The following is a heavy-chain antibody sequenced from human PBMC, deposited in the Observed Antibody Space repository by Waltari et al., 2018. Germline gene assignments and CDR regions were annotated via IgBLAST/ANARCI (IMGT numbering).Heavy chain of an antibody. V-gene: IGHV7-4-1*02. Sequence: QVQLVQSGSELKKPGASVKVSCKASGYSFTNFAMNWVRQAPGQGLEWMGRINTNTGNPTYAQGFTGLFVFSVDTSVSTTYLQISSLEAEDTAVYYCARGGCSYGDCYYTSDYWGQGTLVTVSS. CDR2: INTNTGNP. CDR1: GYSFTNFA. D-gene: IGHD2-21*02. J-gene: IGHJ4*02. CDR3: ARGGCSYGDCYYTSDY.